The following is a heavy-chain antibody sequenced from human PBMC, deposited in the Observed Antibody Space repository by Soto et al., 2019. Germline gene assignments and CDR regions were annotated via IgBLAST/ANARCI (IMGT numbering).Heavy chain of an antibody. CDR2: ISASSATI. Sequence: EVQLVESGGGLVQPGGSLRLSCAASGFTFSTYAMTWVRQAPGKGPEWISYISASSATIYYADSVKGRFTISRDSAKNSLYLQMNSLNAEDTAVYYCVRVISTYESFDFWGQGTLVTVSS. V-gene: IGHV3-48*01. J-gene: IGHJ4*02. CDR3: VRVISTYESFDF. D-gene: IGHD2-2*01. CDR1: GFTFSTYA.